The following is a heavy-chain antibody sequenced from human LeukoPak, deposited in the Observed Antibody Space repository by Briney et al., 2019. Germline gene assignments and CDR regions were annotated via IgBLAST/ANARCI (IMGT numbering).Heavy chain of an antibody. J-gene: IGHJ4*02. CDR2: IYSGGNT. V-gene: IGHV3-66*01. Sequence: GGSLRLSCAASGFTVSSNYMSWVRQVPGKGLEWVSVIYSGGNTYYTDSVKGRFTMSRDNSKNTVYLQMNSLRAEDTAVYYCARASFWFDYSGYYFDYWGQGTLVTVSS. CDR1: GFTVSSNY. CDR3: ARASFWFDYSGYYFDY. D-gene: IGHD2-15*01.